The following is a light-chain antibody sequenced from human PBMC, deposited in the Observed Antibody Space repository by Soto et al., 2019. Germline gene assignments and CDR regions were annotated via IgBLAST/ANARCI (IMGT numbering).Light chain of an antibody. CDR1: QTVRASY. CDR3: QQYSDSPYT. Sequence: EIVLTQSPDTLSLSPGESATLSCRASQTVRASYLAWYQQEPGQAPRLLIYGVSSRATGIPDRFSGSGSDTDFTLTISRLEPEDFAVYYCQQYSDSPYTFGGGTKVEIE. CDR2: GVS. J-gene: IGKJ4*01. V-gene: IGKV3-20*01.